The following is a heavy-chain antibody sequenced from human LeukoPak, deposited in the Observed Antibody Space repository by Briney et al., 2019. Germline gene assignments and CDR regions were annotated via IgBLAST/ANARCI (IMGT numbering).Heavy chain of an antibody. V-gene: IGHV4-4*09. CDR2: IYTSGST. CDR3: ARKYYYGSGSYYNVYWFDP. J-gene: IGHJ5*02. Sequence: PSETLSLTCTVSGGSISSYYWSWIRQPPGHGLEWIGYIYTSGSTNYNPPLKSRVTISVDTSKNQFSLKLSSVTAAATAVYYCARKYYYGSGSYYNVYWFDPWGQGTLVTVSS. CDR1: GGSISSYY. D-gene: IGHD3-10*01.